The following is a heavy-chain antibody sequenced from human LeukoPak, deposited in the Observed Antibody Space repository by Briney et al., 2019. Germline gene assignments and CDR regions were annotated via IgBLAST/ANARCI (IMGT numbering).Heavy chain of an antibody. J-gene: IGHJ3*02. CDR2: IYTSGST. D-gene: IGHD3-16*02. V-gene: IGHV4-61*02. Sequence: SETLSLTCTVSGGSISSGNYYWSWIRQPAGKGLEWIGRIYTSGSTNYNPSLKSRVTISVDTSKNQFSLKLSSVTAADTAVYYCARTGYHDAFDIWGQGTMVTVSS. CDR3: ARTGYHDAFDI. CDR1: GGSISSGNYY.